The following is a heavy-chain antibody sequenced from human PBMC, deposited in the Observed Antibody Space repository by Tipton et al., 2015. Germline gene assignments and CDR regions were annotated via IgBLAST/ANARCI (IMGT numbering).Heavy chain of an antibody. CDR3: ARGSNNWNIRGYLDY. CDR2: ISFNSASI. V-gene: IGHV3-9*01. J-gene: IGHJ4*02. CDR1: GFRFDDSA. Sequence: SLRLSCAASGFRFDDSAMHWVRQAPGKGLEWVSGISFNSASINYADSVKGRFSVSRDNAKNSLYLQINNLRTEDTALYYCARGSNNWNIRGYLDYWGQGTLVTVSS. D-gene: IGHD1-20*01.